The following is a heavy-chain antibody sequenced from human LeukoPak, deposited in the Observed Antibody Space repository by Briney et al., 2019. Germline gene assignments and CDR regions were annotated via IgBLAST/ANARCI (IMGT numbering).Heavy chain of an antibody. V-gene: IGHV4-34*01. CDR2: INHSGST. J-gene: IGHJ3*02. CDR1: GGSISSYY. CDR3: ARGGFSRVVTAIRHAFDI. D-gene: IGHD2-21*02. Sequence: SETLSLTCTVSGGSISSYYWSWIRQPPGKGLEWIGEINHSGSTNYNPSLKSRVTISVDTSKNQFSLKLSSVTAADTAVYYCARGGFSRVVTAIRHAFDIWGQGTMVTVSS.